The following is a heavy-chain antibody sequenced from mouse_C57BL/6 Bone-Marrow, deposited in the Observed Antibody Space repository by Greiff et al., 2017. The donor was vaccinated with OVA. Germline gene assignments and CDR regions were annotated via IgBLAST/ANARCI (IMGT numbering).Heavy chain of an antibody. J-gene: IGHJ3*01. D-gene: IGHD2-1*01. CDR3: ARDGNGNYPWFAY. V-gene: IGHV3-6*01. Sequence: EVKLMESGPGLVKPSQSLSLTCSVTGYSITSGYYWNWIRQFPGNKLEWMGYISYDGSNNYNPSLKNRISITRDTSKNQFFLKLNSVTTEDTATYYCARDGNGNYPWFAYWGQGTLVTVSA. CDR1: GYSITSGYY. CDR2: ISYDGSN.